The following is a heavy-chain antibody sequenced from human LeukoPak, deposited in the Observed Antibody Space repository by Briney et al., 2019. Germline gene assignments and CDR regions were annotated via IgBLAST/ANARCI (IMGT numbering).Heavy chain of an antibody. CDR3: ARVGSYYDAFDI. Sequence: MPSETLSLTCTVSGGSISSSSYYWGWIRQPPGKGLEWIGYIYYSGSTNYNPSLKSRVTISVDTSKNQFSLKLSSVTAADTAVYYCARVGSYYDAFDIWGQGTMVTVSS. CDR1: GGSISSSSYY. J-gene: IGHJ3*02. CDR2: IYYSGST. V-gene: IGHV4-61*05. D-gene: IGHD2-8*01.